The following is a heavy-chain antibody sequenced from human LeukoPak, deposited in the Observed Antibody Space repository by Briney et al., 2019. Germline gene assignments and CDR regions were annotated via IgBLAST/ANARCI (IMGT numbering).Heavy chain of an antibody. CDR1: GFTFDDYA. V-gene: IGHV3-9*01. Sequence: GRSLRLSCAASGFTFDDYAMHWVRQAPGKGLEWVSGISWNSGSIGYADSVKGRLTISRDNAKNSLYLQMNSLRAEGTALYYCAKDIGRGGVNDYGGSYYFDYWGQGTLVTVSS. CDR3: AKDIGRGGVNDYGGSYYFDY. CDR2: ISWNSGSI. D-gene: IGHD4-23*01. J-gene: IGHJ4*02.